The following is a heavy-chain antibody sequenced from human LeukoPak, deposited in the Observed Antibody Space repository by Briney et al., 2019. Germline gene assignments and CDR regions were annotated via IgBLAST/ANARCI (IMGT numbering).Heavy chain of an antibody. J-gene: IGHJ5*02. Sequence: VASVKVSCKASGYTFTSYGISWVRQAPGQGLEWMGWISAYNGNTNYAQKLQGRVTMTTDTSTSTAYMELRSLRSEDTAVYYCATVPWNDSSGYYNWFDPWGQGTLVTVSS. CDR2: ISAYNGNT. CDR1: GYTFTSYG. V-gene: IGHV1-18*01. D-gene: IGHD3-22*01. CDR3: ATVPWNDSSGYYNWFDP.